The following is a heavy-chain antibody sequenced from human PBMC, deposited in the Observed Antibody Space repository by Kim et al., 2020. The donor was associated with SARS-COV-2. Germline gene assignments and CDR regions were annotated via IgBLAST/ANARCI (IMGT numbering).Heavy chain of an antibody. V-gene: IGHV1-2*02. CDR3: ARVKSPYSSSPGGFDY. Sequence: ASVKVSCKASGYTFTGYYMHWVRQAPGQGLEWMGWINPNSGGTNYAQKFQGRVTMTRDTSISTAYMELSRLRSDDTAVYYCARVKSPYSSSPGGFDYWGQGTLVTVSS. J-gene: IGHJ4*02. CDR1: GYTFTGYY. D-gene: IGHD6-6*01. CDR2: INPNSGGT.